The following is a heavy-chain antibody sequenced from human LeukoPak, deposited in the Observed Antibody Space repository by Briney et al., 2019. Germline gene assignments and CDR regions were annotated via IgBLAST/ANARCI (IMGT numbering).Heavy chain of an antibody. CDR2: IYHSGST. CDR1: GGSISSSNW. J-gene: IGHJ6*02. Sequence: SGTLSLTCAVSGGSISSSNWWSWVRQPPGKGLEWIGEIYHSGSTNYNPSLKSRVTISVDTSKNQFSLKLSSVTAADTAVYYCAREALQQYYDFWSGYRKSYYYGMDVWGQGTTVTVSS. D-gene: IGHD3-3*01. V-gene: IGHV4-4*02. CDR3: AREALQQYYDFWSGYRKSYYYGMDV.